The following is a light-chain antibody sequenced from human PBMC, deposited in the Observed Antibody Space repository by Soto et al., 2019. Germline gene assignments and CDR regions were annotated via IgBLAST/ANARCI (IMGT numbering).Light chain of an antibody. CDR2: DVS. CDR3: CSYACSYTLYV. CDR1: SSDVGGYNY. V-gene: IGLV2-11*01. J-gene: IGLJ1*01. Sequence: QSALTQPRSVSGSPGQSVTISCTGTSSDVGGYNYVSWYQQHPGKAPKLMIYDVSKRPSGVPDRFSGSKSGNTASLTISGLQAEDFSDYYCCSYACSYTLYVFGTGTILTDL.